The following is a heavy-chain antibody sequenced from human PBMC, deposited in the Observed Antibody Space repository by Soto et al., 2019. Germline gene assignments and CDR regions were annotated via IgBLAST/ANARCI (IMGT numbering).Heavy chain of an antibody. CDR3: ASLTYYYDSSGYYYPYFDY. D-gene: IGHD3-22*01. CDR1: GGSFSSGSYY. Sequence: SETLSLTCTVSGGSFSSGSYYWSWIRQPPGKGLEWIGYIYYSGSTNYNPSLKSRVTISVDTSKNQFSLKLSSVTAADTAVYYCASLTYYYDSSGYYYPYFDYWGQGTLVTVSS. CDR2: IYYSGST. V-gene: IGHV4-61*01. J-gene: IGHJ4*02.